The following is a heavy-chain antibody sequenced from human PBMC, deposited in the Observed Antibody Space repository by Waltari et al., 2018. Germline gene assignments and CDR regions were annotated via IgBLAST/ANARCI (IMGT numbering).Heavy chain of an antibody. J-gene: IGHJ5*02. D-gene: IGHD6-6*01. CDR1: GFTFDSYG. CDR2: IWFDGSAK. Sequence: QVQLVESGGGVVQSGRALRLSCVASGFTFDSYGMHWVRQAPGKALGWVDLIWFDGSAKYYADSLKGRFTVSRDNSKNTLYLQLNSLRAEDTAVYYCARDMHSSSSALGWLDPWGQVTLVTVSS. CDR3: ARDMHSSSSALGWLDP. V-gene: IGHV3-33*01.